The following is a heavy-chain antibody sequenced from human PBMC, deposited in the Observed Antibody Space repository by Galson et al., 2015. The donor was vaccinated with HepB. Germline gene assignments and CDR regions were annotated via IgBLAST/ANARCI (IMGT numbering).Heavy chain of an antibody. V-gene: IGHV1-18*01. J-gene: IGHJ4*02. CDR2: ISGYNGDT. Sequence: SVKVSCKASGYSFSGHEISWMRQAPGQGLEWMGRISGYNGDTTYAQNFQGRLTMTTDSSTSTLDMELKSLLFDDTAVYYGATGPAGHGGHGHWGQGTLVTVSS. D-gene: IGHD5-24*01. CDR1: GYSFSGHE. CDR3: ATGPAGHGGHGH.